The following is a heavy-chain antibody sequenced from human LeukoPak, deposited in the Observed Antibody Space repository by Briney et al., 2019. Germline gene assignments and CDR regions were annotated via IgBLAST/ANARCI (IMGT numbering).Heavy chain of an antibody. J-gene: IGHJ3*02. D-gene: IGHD2-15*01. CDR3: ARWGYCSGGSCSSNGAFDI. V-gene: IGHV1-46*01. CDR2: INPSGGST. Sequence: ASVKVSCKASGYTFTSYYMHWVRQAPGQGLEWMGIINPSGGSTSYAQKFQGRVTMTRDTSTNTAYMELSSLRSEDTAVYYCARWGYCSGGSCSSNGAFDIWGQGTMVTVSS. CDR1: GYTFTSYY.